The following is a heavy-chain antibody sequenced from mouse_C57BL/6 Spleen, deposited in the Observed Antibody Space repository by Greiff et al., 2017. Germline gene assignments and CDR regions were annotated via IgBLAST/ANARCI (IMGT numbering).Heavy chain of an antibody. CDR1: GYTFTSYW. V-gene: IGHV1-64*01. CDR2: IHPNSGST. J-gene: IGHJ4*01. CDR3: ARRITTVGGDYAMDY. Sequence: QVQLQQPGAELVKPGASVKLSCKASGYTFTSYWMHWVKQRPGQGLEWIGMIHPNSGSTNYNEKFKSKATLTVDKSSSTAYMQLSSLTSEDSAVYYCARRITTVGGDYAMDYWGQGTSVTVSS. D-gene: IGHD1-1*01.